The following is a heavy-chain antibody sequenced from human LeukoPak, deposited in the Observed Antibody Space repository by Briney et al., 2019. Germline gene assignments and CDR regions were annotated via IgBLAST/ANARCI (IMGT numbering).Heavy chain of an antibody. CDR1: GFTFSTYW. CDR3: AKTFGAYYYDSSGYGYYFDY. Sequence: GGSLRLSCAASGFTFSTYWMSWVRQAPGKGLEWVSAISGSGGSTYYADSVKGRFTISRDNSKNTLYLQMNSLRAEDTAVYYCAKTFGAYYYDSSGYGYYFDYWGQGTLVTVSS. V-gene: IGHV3-23*01. D-gene: IGHD3-22*01. J-gene: IGHJ4*02. CDR2: ISGSGGST.